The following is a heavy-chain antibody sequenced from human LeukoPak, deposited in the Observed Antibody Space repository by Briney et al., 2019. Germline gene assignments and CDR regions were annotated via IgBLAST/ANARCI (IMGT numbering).Heavy chain of an antibody. CDR3: VTYQLLLYGFDH. J-gene: IGHJ4*02. Sequence: GGSLRLSCAASGFTFSSYSMDWVRPAPGKGLGWVSGISSSSSYIYYADSVKGRFTIYRDNAKNCLYLSMTILTPEDRPFYAFVTYQLLLYGFDHWGQGTLVTVSS. CDR1: GFTFSSYS. CDR2: ISSSSSYI. V-gene: IGHV3-21*01. D-gene: IGHD2-2*01.